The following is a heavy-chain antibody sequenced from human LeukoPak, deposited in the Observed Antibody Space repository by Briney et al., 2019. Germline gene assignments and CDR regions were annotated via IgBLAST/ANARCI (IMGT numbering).Heavy chain of an antibody. Sequence: GGTLRLSCAASGLTFSSYGMSWVRQAPGRGLEWVSAISTTGGTTYYADSVRGRFTISRDNSRNTLYLQMNSLRAEDTAVYYCARAHYYYLYMDVWGKGTTVTVSS. J-gene: IGHJ6*03. CDR2: ISTTGGTT. CDR3: ARAHYYYLYMDV. CDR1: GLTFSSYG. V-gene: IGHV3-23*01.